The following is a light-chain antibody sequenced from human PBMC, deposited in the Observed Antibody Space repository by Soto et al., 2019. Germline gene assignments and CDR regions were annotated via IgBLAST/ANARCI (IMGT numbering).Light chain of an antibody. V-gene: IGKV3-20*01. CDR3: QQYGNSPMYT. J-gene: IGKJ2*01. CDR2: GAS. CDR1: QTVRSSY. Sequence: VLTQSPGTLSVSPGERATLSCRASQTVRSSYLNWYQQKPGQAPGLLIHGASTRAAGTADRFSGSGSGTDVTLTISRLEPEDFAVYYCQQYGNSPMYTFGQGTKLEMK.